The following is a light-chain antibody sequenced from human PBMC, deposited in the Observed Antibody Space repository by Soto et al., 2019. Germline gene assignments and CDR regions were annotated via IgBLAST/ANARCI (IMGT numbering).Light chain of an antibody. V-gene: IGLV2-23*02. J-gene: IGLJ2*01. CDR3: CSYAGSNSFVV. Sequence: QSALTQPASVSGSPGQSNTISCTGTSSDVGGYNLVSWYQHHPGKAPKLIIYEDSYRPSGVSNRFSGSKSGNTASLTISGLQAVDEADYYCCSYAGSNSFVVFGGGTKVTVL. CDR2: EDS. CDR1: SSDVGGYNL.